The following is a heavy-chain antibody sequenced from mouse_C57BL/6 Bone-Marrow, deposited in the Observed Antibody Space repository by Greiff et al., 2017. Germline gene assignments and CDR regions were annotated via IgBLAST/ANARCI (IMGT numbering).Heavy chain of an antibody. CDR3: ARSTMVSYDAMDY. Sequence: EVQVVESGGDLVKPGGSLKLSCAASGFTFSSYGMSLVRQTPDKRLGWVATISSGGSYAYYPDSVKGRFTISRDNAKNTLYLQMSSLKSEDTAMYYCARSTMVSYDAMDYWGQGTSVTVSS. CDR2: ISSGGSYA. CDR1: GFTFSSYG. V-gene: IGHV5-6*01. J-gene: IGHJ4*01. D-gene: IGHD2-2*01.